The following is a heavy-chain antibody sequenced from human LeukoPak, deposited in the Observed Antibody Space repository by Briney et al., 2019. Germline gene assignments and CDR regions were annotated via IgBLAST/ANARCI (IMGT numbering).Heavy chain of an antibody. V-gene: IGHV4-34*01. Sequence: SETLSLTCAVYGGSFSGYYWSRIRQPPGKGLEWIGEINHSGSTNYNPSLKSRVTISVDTSKNQFSLKLSSVTAADTAVYYCARGLRGVVVTAMMYYYYYYMDVWGKGTTVTVSS. CDR1: GGSFSGYY. CDR3: ARGLRGVVVTAMMYYYYYYMDV. J-gene: IGHJ6*03. D-gene: IGHD2-21*02. CDR2: INHSGST.